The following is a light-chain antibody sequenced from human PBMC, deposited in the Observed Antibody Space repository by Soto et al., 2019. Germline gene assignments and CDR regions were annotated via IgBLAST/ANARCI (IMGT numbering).Light chain of an antibody. CDR1: QPIXSG. CDR3: QHYKRNSEA. V-gene: IGKV1-5*03. J-gene: IGKJ1*01. CDR2: KAS. Sequence: TRLTQYASTLSGSGGDRVTITCRASQPIXSGFAWYQQKPGKAPKFLXAKASTLKRGGPSRLSGSGSATEFTRTSSSLQPDDFATYDCQHYKRNSEAFGQGTKVDI.